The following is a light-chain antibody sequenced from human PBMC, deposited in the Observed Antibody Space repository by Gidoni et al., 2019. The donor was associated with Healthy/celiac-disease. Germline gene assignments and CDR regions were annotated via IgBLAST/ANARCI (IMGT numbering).Light chain of an antibody. CDR3: QQYYSTPRT. CDR2: WAS. J-gene: IGKJ1*01. Sequence: IVMTPAPAAPTVSLGESATINCKSNQSVLYSSNNKNYLAWYQQKPGQPPKLLIYWASSRESGVPDRFSGSGSGTDFTLTISSLQAEDLAVYYCQQYYSTPRTFGQXTKVEIK. V-gene: IGKV4-1*01. CDR1: QSVLYSSNNKNY.